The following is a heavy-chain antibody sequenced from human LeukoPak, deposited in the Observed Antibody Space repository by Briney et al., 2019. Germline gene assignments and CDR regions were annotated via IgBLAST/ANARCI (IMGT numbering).Heavy chain of an antibody. D-gene: IGHD4-11*01. CDR3: SIGHDYINDLVFDP. CDR1: GGTFSSYA. CDR2: IIPIFGTA. V-gene: IGHV1-69*01. J-gene: IGHJ5*02. Sequence: SSVKVSCKASGGTFSSYAISWVRQAPGQGLEWMGGIIPIFGTANYAQKFQGRVTITADESTSTADMELSSLRSEDTAVYYCSIGHDYINDLVFDPWGQGTLVTVSS.